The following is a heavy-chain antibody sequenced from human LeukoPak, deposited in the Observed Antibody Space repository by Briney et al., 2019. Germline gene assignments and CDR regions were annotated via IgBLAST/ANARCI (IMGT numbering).Heavy chain of an antibody. Sequence: ASVKVSCKASGYTFTSYDINWVRQATGQGLEWMGWMNPNSGNTGYAQKFQGRVTMTRNTSISTAYMELSSLRSEDTAVYYCAREGKSSGWEDYWGQGTLVTASS. D-gene: IGHD6-19*01. CDR3: AREGKSSGWEDY. CDR1: GYTFTSYD. CDR2: MNPNSGNT. J-gene: IGHJ4*02. V-gene: IGHV1-8*01.